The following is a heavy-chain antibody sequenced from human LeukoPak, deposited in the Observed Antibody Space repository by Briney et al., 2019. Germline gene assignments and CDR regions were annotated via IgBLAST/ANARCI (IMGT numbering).Heavy chain of an antibody. V-gene: IGHV3-21*01. CDR1: GFTFSSHT. D-gene: IGHD6-13*01. Sequence: GGSLRLSCAASGFTFSSHTMNWVRQAPGKGLEWVSSISSSSSYIYYADSVKGRFTISRDNAKNSLYLQMNSLRAEDTAVYYCVPSTRAAAGNANDYWGQGTLVTVSS. CDR2: ISSSSSYI. CDR3: VPSTRAAAGNANDY. J-gene: IGHJ4*02.